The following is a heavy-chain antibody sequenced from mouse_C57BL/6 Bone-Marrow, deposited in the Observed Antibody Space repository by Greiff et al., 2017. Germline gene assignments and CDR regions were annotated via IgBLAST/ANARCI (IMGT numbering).Heavy chain of an antibody. CDR1: GFSLTSYG. Sequence: VKLVESGPGLVAPSQSLSITCTVSGFSLTSYGVSWVRQPPGKGLEWLGVIWGDGGTNYHSALISRLGIRKDNSKSQVFVKLNSRQTDDTATYYCASFYYGNCGYAMDYWGQGTSVTVSS. V-gene: IGHV2-3*01. CDR3: ASFYYGNCGYAMDY. CDR2: IWGDGGT. J-gene: IGHJ4*01. D-gene: IGHD2-1*01.